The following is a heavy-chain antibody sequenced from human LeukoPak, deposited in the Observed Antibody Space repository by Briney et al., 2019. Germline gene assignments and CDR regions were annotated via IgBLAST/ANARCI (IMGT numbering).Heavy chain of an antibody. D-gene: IGHD6-13*01. CDR2: ISGSGGST. J-gene: IGHJ4*02. CDR1: GGSFSGYY. Sequence: PSETLSLTCAVYGGSFSGYYWSWIRQAPGKGLEWVSAISGSGGSTYYADSVKGRFTISRDNSKNTLYLQMNSLRAEDTAVYYCAKGGLGYSSSWYSEEYFDYWGQGTLVTVSS. CDR3: AKGGLGYSSSWYSEEYFDY. V-gene: IGHV3-23*01.